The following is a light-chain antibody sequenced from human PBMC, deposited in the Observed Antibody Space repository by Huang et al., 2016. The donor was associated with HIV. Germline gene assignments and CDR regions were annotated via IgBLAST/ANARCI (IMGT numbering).Light chain of an antibody. V-gene: IGKV3-15*01. CDR1: QRVSSN. J-gene: IGKJ2*01. Sequence: EIVMTQSPATLSVSPGERATLSCRASQRVSSNVAWYQQKPGQAPRPRIYGASTRATGIPARFSGSGSGTEFTLTISSLQSEDFAVYYCQQYDDWPPYTFGQGTKLEIK. CDR2: GAS. CDR3: QQYDDWPPYT.